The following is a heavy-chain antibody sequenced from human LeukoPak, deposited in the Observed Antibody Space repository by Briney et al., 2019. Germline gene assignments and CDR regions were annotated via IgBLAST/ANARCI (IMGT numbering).Heavy chain of an antibody. V-gene: IGHV3-9*01. D-gene: IGHD3-10*01. Sequence: GGSLRLSCAASGFIFDDYGMHWVRQRPGKGPEWVAHISWNSGTIEYADSVKGRFVISRDNVKNSLYLQMDRLRQEDTALYYCAKKGNRFGEFFEHWGQGALVTVSS. CDR3: AKKGNRFGEFFEH. CDR2: ISWNSGTI. J-gene: IGHJ4*01. CDR1: GFIFDDYG.